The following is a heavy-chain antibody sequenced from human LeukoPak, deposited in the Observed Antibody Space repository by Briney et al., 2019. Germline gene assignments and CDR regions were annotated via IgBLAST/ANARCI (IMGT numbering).Heavy chain of an antibody. D-gene: IGHD2-15*01. CDR1: GGSVSDYY. Sequence: SETLSLTCAVYGGSVSDYYWTWIRQPPGKGLEWIGEINHSGSTNYNPSLKGRVTISVDTSKNQFSLKLSSVTAADTAVYYCARWVVAADYYYYMDVWGKGTTVTVSS. CDR2: INHSGST. J-gene: IGHJ6*03. CDR3: ARWVVAADYYYYMDV. V-gene: IGHV4-34*01.